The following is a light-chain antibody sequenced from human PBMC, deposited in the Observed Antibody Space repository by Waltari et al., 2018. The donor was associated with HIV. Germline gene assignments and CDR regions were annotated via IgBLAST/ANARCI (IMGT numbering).Light chain of an antibody. Sequence: QSVLTHPPPVPGTPGQRVSIPCSGGTSNIGNNYVSWYQQLPGTAPKLLIHRNNQRPSGVPDRFSGSKSGTSASLAISGLRSEDEADYYCAVWDDSLRGSVFGTGTEVTVL. J-gene: IGLJ1*01. V-gene: IGLV1-47*01. CDR3: AVWDDSLRGSV. CDR1: TSNIGNNY. CDR2: RNN.